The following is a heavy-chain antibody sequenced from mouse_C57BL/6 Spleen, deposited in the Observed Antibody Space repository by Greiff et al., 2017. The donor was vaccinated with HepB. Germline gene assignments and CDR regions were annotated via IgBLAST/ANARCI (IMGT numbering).Heavy chain of an antibody. D-gene: IGHD2-1*01. J-gene: IGHJ3*01. CDR1: GYAFSSSW. V-gene: IGHV1-82*01. Sequence: QVQLQQSGPELVKPGASVKISCKASGYAFSSSWMNWVKQRPGKGLEWIGRIYPGDGDTNYNGKFKGKATLTADKSSSTAYMQLSSLTSEDSAVYFCAREFNYDFAYWGQGTLVTVSA. CDR3: AREFNYDFAY. CDR2: IYPGDGDT.